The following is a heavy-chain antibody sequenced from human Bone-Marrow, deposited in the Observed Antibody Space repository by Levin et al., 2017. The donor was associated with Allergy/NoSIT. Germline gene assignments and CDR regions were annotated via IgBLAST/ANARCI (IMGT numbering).Heavy chain of an antibody. V-gene: IGHV3-23*01. J-gene: IGHJ3*02. CDR1: GFTFSSYA. CDR3: ARVGGGGSCYDAFDI. CDR2: ISGSGGST. D-gene: IGHD2-15*01. Sequence: GGSLRLSCAASGFTFSSYAMSWVRQAPGKGLEWVSAISGSGGSTYYADSVKGRFTISRDNSKNTLYLQMNSLRAEDTAVYYCARVGGGGSCYDAFDIWGQGTMVTVSS.